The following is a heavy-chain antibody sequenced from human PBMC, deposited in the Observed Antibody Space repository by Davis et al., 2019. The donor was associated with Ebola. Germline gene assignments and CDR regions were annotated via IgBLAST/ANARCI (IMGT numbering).Heavy chain of an antibody. Sequence: GESLKISCKGSEYRFANYWIGWVRQKPGKGLEWMGMIYPSDSDTRYSPSFQGQVTISADRSISTAYLKLMRLKASDTAIYYCARLNDYYDSSGPATFSDYWGQGTLVTVSS. J-gene: IGHJ4*02. CDR2: IYPSDSDT. CDR3: ARLNDYYDSSGPATFSDY. CDR1: EYRFANYW. D-gene: IGHD3-22*01. V-gene: IGHV5-51*01.